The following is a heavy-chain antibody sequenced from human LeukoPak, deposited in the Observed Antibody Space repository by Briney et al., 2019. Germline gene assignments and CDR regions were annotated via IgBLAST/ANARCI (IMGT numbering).Heavy chain of an antibody. V-gene: IGHV3-30*03. Sequence: GRSLRLSCAASGFTFSSYGMHWVRQAPDKGLEWVAVISYDGSNKYYADSVKGRFTISRDNSKNTLYLQMNSLRAEDTAVYYCARGTSYSSSDYFDYWGQGTLVTVSS. CDR1: GFTFSSYG. J-gene: IGHJ4*02. CDR2: ISYDGSNK. CDR3: ARGTSYSSSDYFDY. D-gene: IGHD6-6*01.